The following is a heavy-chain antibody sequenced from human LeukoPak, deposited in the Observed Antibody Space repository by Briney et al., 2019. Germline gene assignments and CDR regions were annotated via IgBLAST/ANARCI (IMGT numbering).Heavy chain of an antibody. J-gene: IGHJ3*02. CDR1: GFTFSSYG. CDR3: AKALIVVVPAAPAFDI. D-gene: IGHD2-2*01. Sequence: GGSLRLSCAASGFTFSSYGMHWVRQAPGKGLEWVAVISYDGSNKYYADSVKGRFTISRDNSKNTLYLQMNSLRAEDTAVYYCAKALIVVVPAAPAFDIWGQGTMVTVSS. CDR2: ISYDGSNK. V-gene: IGHV3-30*18.